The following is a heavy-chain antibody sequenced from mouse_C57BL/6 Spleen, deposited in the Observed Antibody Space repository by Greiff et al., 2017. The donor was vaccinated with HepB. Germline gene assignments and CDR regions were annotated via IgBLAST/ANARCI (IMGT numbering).Heavy chain of an antibody. J-gene: IGHJ2*01. CDR2: IYPRSGNT. Sequence: QVHVKQSGAELARPGASVKLSCKASGYTFTSYGISWVKQRTGQGLEWIGEIYPRSGNTYYNEKFKGKATLTADKSSSTAYMELRSLTSEDSAVYFCARGRAAQDDFDYWGQGTTLTVSS. D-gene: IGHD3-2*02. CDR1: GYTFTSYG. CDR3: ARGRAAQDDFDY. V-gene: IGHV1-81*01.